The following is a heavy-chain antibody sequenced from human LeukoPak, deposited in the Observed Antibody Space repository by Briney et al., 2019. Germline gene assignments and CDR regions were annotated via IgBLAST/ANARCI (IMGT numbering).Heavy chain of an antibody. J-gene: IGHJ4*02. V-gene: IGHV3-7*01. CDR3: VRDSYTNTWHFQDEDY. Sequence: GGSLRLSCAASGFTFSRFWMSWVRQAPGKGLEWVANIKQDGSEKYYVDSVKGRFTISRDNAKNSLYLQMNSLRAEDTAVYYCVRDSYTNTWHFQDEDYWGQGTLVTVSS. CDR2: IKQDGSEK. CDR1: GFTFSRFW. D-gene: IGHD2-2*02.